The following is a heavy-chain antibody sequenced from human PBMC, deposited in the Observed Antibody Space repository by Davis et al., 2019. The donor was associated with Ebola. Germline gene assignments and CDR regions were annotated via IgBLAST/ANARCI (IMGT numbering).Heavy chain of an antibody. CDR1: GYSFTSYW. CDR3: ARSQDRMTWKKYYGMDV. CDR2: IYSSDPST. J-gene: IGHJ6*04. D-gene: IGHD1-1*01. Sequence: GESPKTPCKGSGYSFTSYWIGWVRQMPGKGLEWMGIIYSSDPSTTSNPSFQVWVTISADKSISTAYLEWSSLRASDTAMYYCARSQDRMTWKKYYGMDVWGNGTTVTVSS. V-gene: IGHV5-51*01.